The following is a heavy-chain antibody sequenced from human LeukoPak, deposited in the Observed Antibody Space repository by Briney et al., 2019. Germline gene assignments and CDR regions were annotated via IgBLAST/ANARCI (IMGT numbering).Heavy chain of an antibody. CDR1: GFTFSSYW. J-gene: IGHJ4*02. CDR3: ARDRDSSGWSGGFDY. Sequence: GGSLRLSCAASGFTFSSYWMHWVRQAPGKGLVWISRINNDRSSTSYADSVKGRFTISRDNDKNTLYLQMNSLRAEDTAVYYCARDRDSSGWSGGFDYWGQGTLVTVSS. CDR2: INNDRSST. V-gene: IGHV3-74*01. D-gene: IGHD6-19*01.